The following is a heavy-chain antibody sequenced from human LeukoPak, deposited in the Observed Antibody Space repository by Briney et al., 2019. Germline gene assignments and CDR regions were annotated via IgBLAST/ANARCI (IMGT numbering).Heavy chain of an antibody. CDR3: ARDFYDSSGYYYDY. Sequence: GGSLRLSCAASGFTFSSYWMSWVRQAPGKGLEGVANIKQDGSEKYYVDSVKGRFTISRDNAKTSLYLQMNSLRAEDTAVYYCARDFYDSSGYYYDYWGQGTLVTVSS. V-gene: IGHV3-7*01. J-gene: IGHJ4*02. CDR2: IKQDGSEK. CDR1: GFTFSSYW. D-gene: IGHD3-22*01.